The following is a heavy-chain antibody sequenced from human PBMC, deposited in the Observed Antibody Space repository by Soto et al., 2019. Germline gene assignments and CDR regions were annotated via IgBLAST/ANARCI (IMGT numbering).Heavy chain of an antibody. J-gene: IGHJ6*02. CDR1: GGSISSGYDY. Sequence: QVQLQESGPGLVKPSQTLSLTCSVSGGSISSGYDYWSWIRKPPGKGLEWIGNIYYSGNTYYNPSLKSRLIISLDTSKNHFSLKVGSVTAADTAVYYCASSSLYGLDVLGQGTTVTFSS. CDR3: ASSSLYGLDV. CDR2: IYYSGNT. V-gene: IGHV4-30-4*01.